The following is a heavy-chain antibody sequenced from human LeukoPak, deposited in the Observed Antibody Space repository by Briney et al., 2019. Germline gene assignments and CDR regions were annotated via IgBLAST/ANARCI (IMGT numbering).Heavy chain of an antibody. V-gene: IGHV4-31*03. CDR2: IYYSGSP. CDR1: GGSISSGGYY. CDR3: ARRIPVAGLFDY. J-gene: IGHJ4*02. Sequence: PSETLSLTCSVSGGSISSGGYYWSWIRQHPGKDLEWIGYIYYSGSPYYNPSLNSRVTISLDTSKNQFSLKLSSVTAADTAMYYCARRIPVAGLFDYWGQGILVTVSS. D-gene: IGHD6-19*01.